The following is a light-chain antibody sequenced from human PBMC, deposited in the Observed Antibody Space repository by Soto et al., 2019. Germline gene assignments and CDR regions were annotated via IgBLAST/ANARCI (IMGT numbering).Light chain of an antibody. CDR2: DAS. CDR1: QDISNY. J-gene: IGKJ3*01. V-gene: IGKV1-33*01. CDR3: QQYDNLPRA. Sequence: DIQMTQSPSSLSASVGERVTITCQASQDISNYLNWYQQKPGKAPKLLIYDASNLETGVPSRFSGSGSGTDSTFTISSLQPEDIATYYCQQYDNLPRAFGPGTKVDIK.